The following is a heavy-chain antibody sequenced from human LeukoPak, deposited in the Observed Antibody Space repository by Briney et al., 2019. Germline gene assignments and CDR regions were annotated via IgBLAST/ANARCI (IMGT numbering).Heavy chain of an antibody. J-gene: IGHJ4*02. V-gene: IGHV4-59*01. Sequence: SETLSLTCTVSGGSITSYYWSWIRQPPGKGLEWIGYIYYSGSTNYNPSVKSRVTISVDTSTNQFSLKLTSVTAADTAVYYCARGWARNNYHWGGDFDYWGQGTLVTVSS. CDR2: IYYSGST. D-gene: IGHD7-27*01. CDR1: GGSITSYY. CDR3: ARGWARNNYHWGGDFDY.